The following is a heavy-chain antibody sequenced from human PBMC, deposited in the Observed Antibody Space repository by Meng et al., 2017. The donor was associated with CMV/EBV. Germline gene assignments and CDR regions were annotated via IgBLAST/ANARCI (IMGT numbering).Heavy chain of an antibody. CDR1: GFTFSSYA. J-gene: IGHJ1*01. Sequence: GESLKISCAASGFTFSSYAMSWVRQAPGKGLEWVSVLYSGGSSTNYADSVKGRFTISRDNSKNTLYLQIDSLRAGDTAVYYCAKARAGTGPFQHWGQGTLVTVSS. CDR2: LYSGGSST. D-gene: IGHD6-19*01. CDR3: AKARAGTGPFQH. V-gene: IGHV3-23*03.